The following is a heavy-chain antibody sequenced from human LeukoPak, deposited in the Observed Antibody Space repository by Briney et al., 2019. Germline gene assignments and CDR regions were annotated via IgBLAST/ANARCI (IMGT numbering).Heavy chain of an antibody. CDR1: GFTFSSYS. D-gene: IGHD3-10*01. Sequence: GGSLRLSCAASGFTFSSYSMNWVRQAPGKGLEWVSSISSSSSYIYYADSVKGRFTISRDNAKNSLYLQMNSLKTEDTAVYYCNIPTGFGELLGWYFDFWGRGTLVTVSS. V-gene: IGHV3-21*03. J-gene: IGHJ2*01. CDR2: ISSSSSYI. CDR3: NIPTGFGELLGWYFDF.